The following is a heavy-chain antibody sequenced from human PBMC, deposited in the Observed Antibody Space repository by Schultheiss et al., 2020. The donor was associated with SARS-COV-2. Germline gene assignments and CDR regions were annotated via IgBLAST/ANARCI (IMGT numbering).Heavy chain of an antibody. J-gene: IGHJ4*02. CDR2: ISSNGGST. V-gene: IGHV3-64*01. CDR1: GFTFSSYA. D-gene: IGHD2-2*01. Sequence: GGSLRLSCAASGFTFSSYAMHWVRQAPGKGLEYVSAISSNGGSTYYANSVKGRFTISRDNAKNSLYLQMNSLRAEDTAVYYCAKDSRYCSSTSCPFDYWGQGTLVTVSS. CDR3: AKDSRYCSSTSCPFDY.